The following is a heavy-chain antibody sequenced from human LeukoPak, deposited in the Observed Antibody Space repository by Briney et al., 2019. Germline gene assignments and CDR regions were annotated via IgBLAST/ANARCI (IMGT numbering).Heavy chain of an antibody. CDR1: GGSISSYY. CDR2: IYYSGST. Sequence: SETLSLTCTVSGGSISSYYWSWIRQPPGKGLEWIGYIYYSGSTNYNPSLKSRVTISVDTSKNQFSLKLSSVTAADTAVYYCARDRTYSRNWFDPWGQGTLVTVSS. CDR3: ARDRTYSRNWFDP. D-gene: IGHD2-21*01. V-gene: IGHV4-59*01. J-gene: IGHJ5*02.